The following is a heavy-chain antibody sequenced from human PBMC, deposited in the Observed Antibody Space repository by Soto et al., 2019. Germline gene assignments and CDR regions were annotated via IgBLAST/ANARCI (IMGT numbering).Heavy chain of an antibody. J-gene: IGHJ4*02. CDR1: GFTFSSYS. CDR2: ISSSSSTI. CDR3: ARDQAPGTTFWWADY. V-gene: IGHV3-48*02. Sequence: GGSLRLSCAASGFTFSSYSMNWVRQAPGKGLEWVSYISSSSSTIYYADSVKGRFTISRDNAKNSLYLQMNSLRDEDTAVYYCARDQAPGTTFWWADYWGQGTLVTVSS. D-gene: IGHD1-7*01.